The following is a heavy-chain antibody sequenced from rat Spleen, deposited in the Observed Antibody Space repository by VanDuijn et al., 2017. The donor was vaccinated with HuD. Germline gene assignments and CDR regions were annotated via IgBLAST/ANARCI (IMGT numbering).Heavy chain of an antibody. Sequence: EVQLVESDGGLVQPGRSLKLSCATSGFTFSDYYMAWVRQAPTKGLAWVATISYDGSTTYYRDSVKGRFTISRDDGKSTLFLEMDSLRSEDMATYYCVRQGYLRDWYFDFWGPGTMVTVSS. CDR1: GFTFSDYY. D-gene: IGHD2-5*01. J-gene: IGHJ1*01. CDR2: ISYDGSTT. V-gene: IGHV5-29*01. CDR3: VRQGYLRDWYFDF.